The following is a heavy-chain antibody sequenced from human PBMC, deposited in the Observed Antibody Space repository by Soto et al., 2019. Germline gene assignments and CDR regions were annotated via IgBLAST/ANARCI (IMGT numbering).Heavy chain of an antibody. J-gene: IGHJ5*02. CDR2: INAGNGDT. V-gene: IGHV1-3*01. CDR1: GITFSSYS. D-gene: IGHD5-12*01. Sequence: GAPVKVSCKASGITFSSYSMHWVRQAPGQRLEWMGWINAGNGDTRYSQIFQGRVTLTRDTSASTVYLDLSSLRSEDTAIYYCARAISGYVTWXQGTLVTVSS. CDR3: ARAISGYVT.